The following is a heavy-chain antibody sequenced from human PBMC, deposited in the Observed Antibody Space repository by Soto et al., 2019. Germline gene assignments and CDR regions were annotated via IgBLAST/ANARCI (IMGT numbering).Heavy chain of an antibody. CDR3: ARGSRNLYYFDY. Sequence: GGSLRLSCAASGFTVSSNYMSWVRQAPGKGLEWVSVIYSGGSTYYADSVKGRFTISRDNSKNTLYLQMNSLRAEDTAVYYCARGSRNLYYFDYWGQGTLVTVSS. CDR2: IYSGGST. D-gene: IGHD1-1*01. J-gene: IGHJ4*02. CDR1: GFTVSSNY. V-gene: IGHV3-53*01.